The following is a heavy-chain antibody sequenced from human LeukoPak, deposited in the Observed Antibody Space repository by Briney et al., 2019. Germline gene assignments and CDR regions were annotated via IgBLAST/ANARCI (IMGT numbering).Heavy chain of an antibody. V-gene: IGHV5-51*01. CDR1: GYSFTSYW. CDR2: IYPGDSDT. Sequence: GESLKISFQGSGYSFTSYWIGWVRQMPGKGLEWMGIIYPGDSDTRYSPSFQGQVTISADKSISTAYLQWSSLKASGTAMYYCARPSYGAVFDYWGQGTLVTVSS. D-gene: IGHD4-17*01. CDR3: ARPSYGAVFDY. J-gene: IGHJ4*02.